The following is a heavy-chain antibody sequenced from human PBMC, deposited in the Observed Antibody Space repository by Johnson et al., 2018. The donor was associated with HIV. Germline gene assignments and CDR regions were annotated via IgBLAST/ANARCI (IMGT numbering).Heavy chain of an antibody. J-gene: IGHJ3*02. Sequence: QVQLVESGGGVVRPGRSLRLSCAASGFTFSNYPMHWVRQTPGKGLEWVAVISFDGSNKYYADSVKGRFTISRDNSKNTLYLQMGSLRAEDMAVYYCARGTVCGGDCYSRAFDIWGQGTMVTVSS. CDR1: GFTFSNYP. V-gene: IGHV3-30*14. CDR3: ARGTVCGGDCYSRAFDI. CDR2: ISFDGSNK. D-gene: IGHD2-21*02.